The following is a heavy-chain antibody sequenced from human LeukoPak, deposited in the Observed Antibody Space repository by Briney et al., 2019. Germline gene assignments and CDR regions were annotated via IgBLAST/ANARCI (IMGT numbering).Heavy chain of an antibody. CDR3: ARDRLTIFGLNWFDP. CDR2: IYYSGST. D-gene: IGHD3-3*01. Sequence: SETLPLTCTVSGGSISSSSYYWGWIRQPPGKGLEWIGSIYYSGSTYYNPSLKSRVTISVDTSKNQFSLKLSSVTAADTAVYYCARDRLTIFGLNWFDPWGQGTLVTVSS. J-gene: IGHJ5*02. V-gene: IGHV4-39*07. CDR1: GGSISSSSYY.